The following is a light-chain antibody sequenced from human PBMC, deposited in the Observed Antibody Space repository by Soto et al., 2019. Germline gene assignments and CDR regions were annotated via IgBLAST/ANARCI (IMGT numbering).Light chain of an antibody. V-gene: IGKV3-15*01. J-gene: IGKJ4*01. CDR2: DAS. Sequence: EIVMTQSPATLSVSPGARAPLSCRARESVSSKLVWYQKNPGQAPRLLIHDASTRATGIPARFSGSGSGTEFTLTISSLQSEDFAVYSCQQYNNWPLTFGGGTKVDIK. CDR3: QQYNNWPLT. CDR1: ESVSSK.